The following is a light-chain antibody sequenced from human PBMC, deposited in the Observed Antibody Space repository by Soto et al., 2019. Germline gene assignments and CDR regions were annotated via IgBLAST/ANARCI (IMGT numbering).Light chain of an antibody. V-gene: IGKV3-20*01. CDR1: QTVSSNY. Sequence: EIVLTQSPGTLSLSPGERVTLSCRASQTVSSNYLAWYQQKPGQAPRLLIYGASSRATGIPDRFSGSGSGTVFTLTISRLEPEDFAVYSCQQYGSSPLTFGGGTKVEIK. CDR2: GAS. CDR3: QQYGSSPLT. J-gene: IGKJ4*01.